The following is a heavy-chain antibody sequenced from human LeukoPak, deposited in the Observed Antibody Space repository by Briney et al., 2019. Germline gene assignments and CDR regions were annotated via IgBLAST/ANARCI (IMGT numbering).Heavy chain of an antibody. D-gene: IGHD1-26*01. CDR3: ATDPYSGSYGAYYYYYMDV. Sequence: GGSLRLSCAASGFTFSTYNMNWVRQAPGKGLEWVSSITSSSSYIYYADSVKGRFTISRDNAKNSLYLQMNSLRAEDTAVYYCATDPYSGSYGAYYYYYMDVWGKGTTVTISS. CDR1: GFTFSTYN. V-gene: IGHV3-21*01. J-gene: IGHJ6*03. CDR2: ITSSSSYI.